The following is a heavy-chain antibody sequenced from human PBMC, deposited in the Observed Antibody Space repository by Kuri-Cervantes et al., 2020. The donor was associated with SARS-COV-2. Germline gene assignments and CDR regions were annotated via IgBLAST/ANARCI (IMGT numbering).Heavy chain of an antibody. D-gene: IGHD1-26*01. CDR3: ARDAVYSGSDGSSQH. Sequence: SLKISCAASGFTSSSYAMHWVREAPGKGLEWVSLISYDGSDKNYADSVKGRFTICRDNSKNTLYLQINTLTTDATAMFYCARDAVYSGSDGSSQHWGQGTVVTVSS. V-gene: IGHV3-30*01. CDR2: ISYDGSDK. CDR1: GFTSSSYA. J-gene: IGHJ1*01.